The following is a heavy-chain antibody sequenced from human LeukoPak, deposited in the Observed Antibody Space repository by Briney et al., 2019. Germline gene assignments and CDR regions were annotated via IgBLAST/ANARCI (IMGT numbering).Heavy chain of an antibody. Sequence: ASVKISCKVSGYTLTELSMHWVRQAPGKGLEWMGGFDPEDGETIYAQKFQGRVTMTEDTPTDTAYMELSSLRSEDTAVYYCATTEGELTHFFDYWGQGTLVTVSS. CDR1: GYTLTELS. J-gene: IGHJ4*02. D-gene: IGHD1-26*01. CDR2: FDPEDGET. V-gene: IGHV1-24*01. CDR3: ATTEGELTHFFDY.